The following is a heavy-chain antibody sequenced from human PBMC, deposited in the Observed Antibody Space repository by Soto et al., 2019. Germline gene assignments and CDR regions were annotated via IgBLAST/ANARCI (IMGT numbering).Heavy chain of an antibody. J-gene: IGHJ4*02. V-gene: IGHV3-53*01. CDR1: GFTVSSNY. Sequence: GGSLRLSCAASGFTVSSNYMSWVRQAPGKGLEWVSVIYSGGSTYYADSVKGRFTISRDNSKNTLYLQMNSLRAEDTAVYYCARIRDGYNRYFDYWGQGTLVTVFS. CDR3: ARIRDGYNRYFDY. D-gene: IGHD5-12*01. CDR2: IYSGGST.